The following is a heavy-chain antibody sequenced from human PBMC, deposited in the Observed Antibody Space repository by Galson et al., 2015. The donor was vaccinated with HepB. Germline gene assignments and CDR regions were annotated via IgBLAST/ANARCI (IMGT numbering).Heavy chain of an antibody. CDR1: GGSFNNYA. J-gene: IGHJ3*02. Sequence: SVKVSCKASGGSFNNYAFNWVRQAPGQGLEWMGWISAYNGNTNYAQKLQGRVTMTTDTSTSTAYMELRSLRSDDTAVYYCARDPPGIVVVPAAIPGDDAFDIWGQGTMVTVSS. D-gene: IGHD2-2*02. V-gene: IGHV1-18*01. CDR3: ARDPPGIVVVPAAIPGDDAFDI. CDR2: ISAYNGNT.